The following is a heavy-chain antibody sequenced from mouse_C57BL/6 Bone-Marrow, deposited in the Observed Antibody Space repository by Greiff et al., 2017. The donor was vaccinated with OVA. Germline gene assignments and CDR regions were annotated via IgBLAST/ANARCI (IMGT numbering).Heavy chain of an antibody. CDR2: IDPSDSYT. J-gene: IGHJ2*01. CDR3: ARLWLRQYYFDY. V-gene: IGHV1-69*01. D-gene: IGHD2-2*01. CDR1: GYTFTSYW. Sequence: VQLQQSGAELVMPGASVKLSCKASGYTFTSYWMHWVKQRPGQGLEWIGEIDPSDSYTNYNQKFKGKSTLTVDKSSSTAYMQLSSLTSEDSAVYYCARLWLRQYYFDYWGQGTTLTVSS.